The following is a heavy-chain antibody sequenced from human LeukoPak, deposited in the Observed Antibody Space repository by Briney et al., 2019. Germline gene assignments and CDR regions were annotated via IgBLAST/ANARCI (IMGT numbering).Heavy chain of an antibody. Sequence: PGGSLRLSCAASGFTFDDYGMSWVRQAPGRGLEWVPGINWSGSNTGYADSVKGQFTIPRDNAKNSLYLQMNSLRAEDMALYYCARDLGGWPPSYYFDYWGQGTLVTVSS. J-gene: IGHJ4*02. CDR3: ARDLGGWPPSYYFDY. CDR1: GFTFDDYG. D-gene: IGHD6-19*01. V-gene: IGHV3-20*04. CDR2: INWSGSNT.